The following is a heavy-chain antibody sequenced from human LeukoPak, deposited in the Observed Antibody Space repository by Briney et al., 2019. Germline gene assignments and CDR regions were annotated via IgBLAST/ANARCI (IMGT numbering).Heavy chain of an antibody. D-gene: IGHD3-10*01. CDR1: GFTFSTFA. V-gene: IGHV3-23*01. J-gene: IGHJ4*02. CDR2: IFPSGGEI. Sequence: PGGSLRLSCAASGFTFSTFAMIWVRQPPGKGLEWVSSIFPSGGEIHYADSVKGRFTISRDNSKNTLYLQMNSLRAEDTAVYYCAKDRGIISDYWGQGTLVTVSS. CDR3: AKDRGIISDY.